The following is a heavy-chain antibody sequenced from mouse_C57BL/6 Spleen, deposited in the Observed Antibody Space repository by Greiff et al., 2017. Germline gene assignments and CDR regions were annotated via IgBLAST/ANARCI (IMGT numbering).Heavy chain of an antibody. D-gene: IGHD6-2*01. J-gene: IGHJ4*01. CDR2: INPNNGGT. CDR1: GYTFTDYY. V-gene: IGHV1-26*01. Sequence: EVQLQQSGPELVKPGASVKISCKASGYTFTDYYMNWVKQSHGKSLEWIGDINPNNGGTSYNQKFKGKATLTVDKSSSTAYMELRSLTSEDSAVYYCARKGSLDAMDYWGQGTSVTVSS. CDR3: ARKGSLDAMDY.